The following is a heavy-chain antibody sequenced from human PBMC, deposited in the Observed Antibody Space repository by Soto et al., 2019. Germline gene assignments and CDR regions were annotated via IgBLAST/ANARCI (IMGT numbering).Heavy chain of an antibody. V-gene: IGHV3-33*01. D-gene: IGHD2-2*01. Sequence: QVQLVESGGGVVQPGRSLRLSCEASGFTFSTYGMHWVRQAPGKGLEWVAVIWYDGSNKFYADSVEGRFTISRDNSKNTLYLQMNSLRAEDTAVYYCARGAPYHFDYWGQGTLVTVSS. J-gene: IGHJ4*02. CDR1: GFTFSTYG. CDR2: IWYDGSNK. CDR3: ARGAPYHFDY.